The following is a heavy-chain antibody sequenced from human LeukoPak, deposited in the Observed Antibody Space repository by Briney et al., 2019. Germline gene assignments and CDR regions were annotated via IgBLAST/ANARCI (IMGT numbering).Heavy chain of an antibody. Sequence: GGSLRLSCAASGFTVSSNYMSWVRQAPGKGLEWVSVIYSGGSTYYADSVKGRFTISRDNSKNTLYLQMNSLRAEDTAVYYCARAPYYYDSSGTGTLDYWGQGTLVTVSS. D-gene: IGHD3-22*01. V-gene: IGHV3-66*01. CDR3: ARAPYYYDSSGTGTLDY. CDR1: GFTVSSNY. CDR2: IYSGGST. J-gene: IGHJ4*02.